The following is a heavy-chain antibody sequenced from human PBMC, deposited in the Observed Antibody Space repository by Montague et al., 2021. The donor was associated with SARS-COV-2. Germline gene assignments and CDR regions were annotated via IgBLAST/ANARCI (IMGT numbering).Heavy chain of an antibody. D-gene: IGHD2-21*01. CDR1: GFTFRSYA. V-gene: IGHV3-23*01. CDR3: ARMGQKLRNAFDM. J-gene: IGHJ3*02. Sequence: SLRLSCAASGFTFRSYAMSWVRQAPGKGLEWVAAISADGGTISYADSVKGRFTISKERSKNSVSVQINSLTVDDTGKYYCARMGQKLRNAFDMWGQGTMVTVSS. CDR2: ISADGGTI.